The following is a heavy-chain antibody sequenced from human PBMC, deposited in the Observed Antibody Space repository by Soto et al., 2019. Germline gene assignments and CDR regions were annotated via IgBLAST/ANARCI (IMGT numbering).Heavy chain of an antibody. CDR3: TRTIRANDYGVL. D-gene: IGHD4-17*01. CDR2: IKPNAYGGTT. CDR1: GFSFGNYA. J-gene: IGHJ4*02. V-gene: IGHV3-49*03. Sequence: GGSLRLSCTTSGFSFGNYAMSWFRQAPGRGLEWVGFIKPNAYGGTTEFAASVKGRFTISRDDSKSIAYLQMNSLKAEDTAVYYCTRTIRANDYGVLWGQGTLVTVSS.